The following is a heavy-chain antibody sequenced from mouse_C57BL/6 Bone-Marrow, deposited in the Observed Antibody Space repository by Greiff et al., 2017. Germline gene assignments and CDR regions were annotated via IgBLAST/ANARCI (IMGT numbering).Heavy chain of an antibody. CDR2: ISDGGSYT. J-gene: IGHJ4*01. Sequence: EVQRVESGGGLVKPGGSLKLSCAASGFTFSSYAMSWVRQTPEKRLEWVATISDGGSYTYYPDNVKGRFTISRDNAKNNLYLQMSHLKSEDTAMYYCARGGLPYYAMDYWGQGTSVTVSS. D-gene: IGHD2-2*01. CDR3: ARGGLPYYAMDY. CDR1: GFTFSSYA. V-gene: IGHV5-4*01.